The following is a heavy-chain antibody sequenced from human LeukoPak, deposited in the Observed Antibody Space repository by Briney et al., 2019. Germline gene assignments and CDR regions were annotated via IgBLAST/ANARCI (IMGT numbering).Heavy chain of an antibody. CDR2: IIPIFGTA. J-gene: IGHJ4*02. Sequence: GSSVKVSCKASGGSFNRYAISWVRQAPGQGLEWMGGIIPIFGTANYAQKFQGRVTMTTDTSTSTAYMELRSLRSDDTAVYYCARGKLYSGRFDYWGQGTLVTVSS. D-gene: IGHD1-26*01. CDR1: GGSFNRYA. V-gene: IGHV1-69*05. CDR3: ARGKLYSGRFDY.